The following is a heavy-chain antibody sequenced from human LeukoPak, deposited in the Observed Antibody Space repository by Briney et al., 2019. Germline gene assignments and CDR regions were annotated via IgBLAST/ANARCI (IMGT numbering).Heavy chain of an antibody. CDR2: ISAYNGNT. V-gene: IGHV1-18*01. D-gene: IGHD5-18*01. Sequence: GASVKVSCKASGYTFTSYGISWVRQAPGQGLEWMGWISAYNGNTNYAQKLQGRVTMTTDTSTSTAYMELRSLRSDDTAVYYCAREGYSYGRAPDYWYFDLWGCGTLVTVSS. CDR1: GYTFTSYG. J-gene: IGHJ2*01. CDR3: AREGYSYGRAPDYWYFDL.